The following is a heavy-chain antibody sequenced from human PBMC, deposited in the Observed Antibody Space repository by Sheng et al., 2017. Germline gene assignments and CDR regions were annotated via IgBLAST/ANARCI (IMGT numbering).Heavy chain of an antibody. V-gene: IGHV4-61*02. CDR1: GGSISSGSYY. CDR2: IYTSGST. J-gene: IGHJ5*02. D-gene: IGHD1-26*01. Sequence: QVQLQESGPGLVKPSQTLSLTCTVSGGSISSGSYYWSWIRQPAGKGLEWIGRIYTSGSTNYNPSLKSRVTISVDTSKNQFSLKLSSVTAADTAVYYCATSYHDSGWFDPWGQGTLVTVSS. CDR3: ATSYHDSGWFDP.